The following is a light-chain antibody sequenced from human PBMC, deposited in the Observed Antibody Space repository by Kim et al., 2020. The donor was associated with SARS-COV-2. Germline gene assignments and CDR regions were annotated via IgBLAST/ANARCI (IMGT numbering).Light chain of an antibody. CDR1: ESISTN. CDR3: QQYDKWPPYT. CDR2: GVS. V-gene: IGKV3-15*01. Sequence: EVVMTQSPATLSVSPGGRATLSCRASESISTNLAWYQQKPGQAPRLLMYGVSTRATGVPARFSGSGSGREFTLTISSLRSEDFAVYYCQQYDKWPPYTFGQGTKLEI. J-gene: IGKJ2*01.